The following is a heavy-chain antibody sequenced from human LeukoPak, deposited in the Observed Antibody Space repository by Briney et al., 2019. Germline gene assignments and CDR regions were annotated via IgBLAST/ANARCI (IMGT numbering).Heavy chain of an antibody. Sequence: SETLSLTCTVSGGSISSYYWSWIRQPAGKGLEWIGRIYTSGSTNYNPSLKSRVTMSVDTSKNRFSLKLSSVTAADTAVYYCATGGDYLAFDAFDIWGQGTMVTVSS. J-gene: IGHJ3*02. CDR2: IYTSGST. V-gene: IGHV4-4*07. CDR1: GGSISSYY. D-gene: IGHD4-17*01. CDR3: ATGGDYLAFDAFDI.